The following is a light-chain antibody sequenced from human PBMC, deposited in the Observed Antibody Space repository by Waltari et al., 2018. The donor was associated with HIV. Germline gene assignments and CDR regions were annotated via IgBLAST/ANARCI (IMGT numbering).Light chain of an antibody. J-gene: IGKJ2*01. V-gene: IGKV1-39*01. CDR3: QQSYSTPPYT. Sequence: DIQMTQSPSSLSASVGDTVTITCRASQTVYNYLNWYQQKPGKAPRLLISAASSLQSGVPSRFSGSVSGTDFTLTIISLQVEDFATYYCQQSYSTPPYTFGPGTKLDLK. CDR1: QTVYNY. CDR2: AAS.